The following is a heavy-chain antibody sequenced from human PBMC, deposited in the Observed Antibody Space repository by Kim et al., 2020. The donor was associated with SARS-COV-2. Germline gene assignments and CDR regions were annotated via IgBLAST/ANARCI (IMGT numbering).Heavy chain of an antibody. D-gene: IGHD3-22*01. CDR2: MYHSGRT. V-gene: IGHV4-59*08. CDR1: GGSISSHY. Sequence: SETLSLTCTGSGGSISSHYRSWIRQPPGKGLEWIANMYHSGRTNYNPSLKSRVTISIDTSKNQFSLKLSSVPAADTAVFYCARHGYDDSCGLSFFDYWG. CDR3: ARHGYDDSCGLSFFDY. J-gene: IGHJ4*01.